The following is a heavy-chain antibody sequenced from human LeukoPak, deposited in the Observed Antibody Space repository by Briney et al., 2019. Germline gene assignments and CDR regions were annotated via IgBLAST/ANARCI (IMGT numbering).Heavy chain of an antibody. J-gene: IGHJ4*02. Sequence: PGGSLRLSCAASGFTFDNYAMSWVRQAPGKGLEWVSAISNNGGYTYYADSVQGRFTISRDNSKSTLCLQMNSLRAEDTAVYYCAKQLGYCSDGSCYFPYWGQGTQVTVSS. CDR1: GFTFDNYA. V-gene: IGHV3-23*01. D-gene: IGHD2-15*01. CDR3: AKQLGYCSDGSCYFPY. CDR2: ISNNGGYT.